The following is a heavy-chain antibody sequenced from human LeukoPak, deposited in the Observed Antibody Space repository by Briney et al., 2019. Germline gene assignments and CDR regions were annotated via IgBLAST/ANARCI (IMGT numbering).Heavy chain of an antibody. CDR3: AREGIAAAGILGPGY. J-gene: IGHJ4*02. Sequence: ASVKVSCKASGYTFTSYDINWVRQATGQGLEWMGWMNPNSGNTGCAQKFQGRVTMTRNTSISTAYMELSSLRSEDTAVYYCAREGIAAAGILGPGYWGQGTLVTVSS. V-gene: IGHV1-8*01. CDR2: MNPNSGNT. D-gene: IGHD6-13*01. CDR1: GYTFTSYD.